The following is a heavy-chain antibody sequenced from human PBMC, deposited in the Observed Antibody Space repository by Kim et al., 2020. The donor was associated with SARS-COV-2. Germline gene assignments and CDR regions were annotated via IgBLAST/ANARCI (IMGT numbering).Heavy chain of an antibody. J-gene: IGHJ4*02. CDR3: ARHGGFESSGFYQDY. Sequence: SETLSLTCTVSGGSVSGHYWSWIRQSSRKRLEWIAHIFYDGRVQYHPSLKSRVTISVAPSENLVSLEMRSVTAADTAVYYCARHGGFESSGFYQDYWGQGTLVTVSS. V-gene: IGHV4-59*08. CDR2: IFYDGRV. D-gene: IGHD3-22*01. CDR1: GGSVSGHY.